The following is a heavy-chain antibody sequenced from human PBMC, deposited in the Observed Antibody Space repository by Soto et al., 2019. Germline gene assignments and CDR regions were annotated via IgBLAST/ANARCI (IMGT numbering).Heavy chain of an antibody. CDR2: IWYDGSNK. CDR3: ARDGGGKSLYYDFDY. D-gene: IGHD3-16*01. CDR1: GFTFSSYG. Sequence: GGSLRLSCAASGFTFSSYGMHWVRQAPGKGLEWVAVIWYDGSNKYYADSVKGRFTISRDNSKNTLYLQMNSLRAEDTAVYYCARDGGGKSLYYDFDYWGQGTLVTVSS. V-gene: IGHV3-33*01. J-gene: IGHJ4*02.